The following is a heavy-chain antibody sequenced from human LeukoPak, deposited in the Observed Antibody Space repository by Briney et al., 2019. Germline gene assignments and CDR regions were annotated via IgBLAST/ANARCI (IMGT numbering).Heavy chain of an antibody. V-gene: IGHV4-39*01. CDR3: ARCGYYDFWSGYNPATFDY. Sequence: SETLSLTCTVSGGSISSSSYYWGWIRQPPGKGLEWIGSIYYSGCTYYSPSLKSRVTISVDTSKNQFSLKLSSVTAADTAVYYCARCGYYDFWSGYNPATFDYWGQGTLVTVSS. J-gene: IGHJ4*02. CDR1: GGSISSSSYY. CDR2: IYYSGCT. D-gene: IGHD3-3*01.